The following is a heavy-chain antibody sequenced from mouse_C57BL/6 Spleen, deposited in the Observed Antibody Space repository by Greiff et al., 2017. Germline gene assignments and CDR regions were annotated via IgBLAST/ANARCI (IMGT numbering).Heavy chain of an antibody. Sequence: QVQLQQPGAELVKPGASVKMSCKASGYTFTSYWITWVKQRPGQGLEWIGDIYPGSGSTNYNEKFKSKATLTVDTSSSTAYMQLSSLTSEDSAVYYCARRYYGSIRDWYFDVWGTGTTVTVSS. CDR2: IYPGSGST. D-gene: IGHD1-1*01. CDR1: GYTFTSYW. CDR3: ARRYYGSIRDWYFDV. J-gene: IGHJ1*03. V-gene: IGHV1-55*01.